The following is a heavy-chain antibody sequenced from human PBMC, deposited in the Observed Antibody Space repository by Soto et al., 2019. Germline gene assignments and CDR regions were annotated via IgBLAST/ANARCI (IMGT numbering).Heavy chain of an antibody. Sequence: EVQLVETGGGLIQPGGSLRLSCAASGFTVSSNYMSWVRQAPGKGLEWVSVIYSGGSTYYADSVKGRFTISRDNSKNTLYFQMNSLRAEDTAVYYCARGGGIVVVHYFDYWGQGTLVTVSS. CDR1: GFTVSSNY. V-gene: IGHV3-53*02. J-gene: IGHJ4*02. CDR3: ARGGGIVVVHYFDY. D-gene: IGHD3-22*01. CDR2: IYSGGST.